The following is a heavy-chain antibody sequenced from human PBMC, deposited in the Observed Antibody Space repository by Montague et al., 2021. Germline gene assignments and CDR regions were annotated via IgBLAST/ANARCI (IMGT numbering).Heavy chain of an antibody. Sequence: SETLSLTCTVSGDSMNTYKWNWIRQPPGKGLEWIGYIYSSGNTNYNPSLKSRVTISVDTSRNQFSLEVSSVTAADTAMYYCARSLYCIGGSCYSGFDPWGQGTLVTVSS. J-gene: IGHJ5*02. CDR2: IYSSGNT. CDR1: GDSMNTYK. D-gene: IGHD2-15*01. CDR3: ARSLYCIGGSCYSGFDP. V-gene: IGHV4-59*01.